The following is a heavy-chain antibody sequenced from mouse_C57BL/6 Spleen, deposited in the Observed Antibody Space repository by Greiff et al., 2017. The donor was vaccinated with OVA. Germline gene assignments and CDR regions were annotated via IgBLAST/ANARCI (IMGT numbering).Heavy chain of an antibody. CDR1: GYTFTSYW. CDR2: IDPSDSYT. Sequence: QVQLQQPGAELVRPGTSVKLSCKASGYTFTSYWMHWVKQRPGQGLEWIGVIDPSDSYTNYNQKFKGKATLTVDTSSSTAYMQLNSLTSKDSAVYYCARDTAQATDDWGQGTSVTVAA. V-gene: IGHV1-59*01. CDR3: ARDTAQATDD. D-gene: IGHD3-2*02. J-gene: IGHJ4*01.